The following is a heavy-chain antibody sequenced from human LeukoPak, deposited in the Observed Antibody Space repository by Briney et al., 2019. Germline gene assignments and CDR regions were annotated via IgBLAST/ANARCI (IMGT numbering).Heavy chain of an antibody. CDR3: ARDSLYCSGCSCYPGYFDY. CDR1: GFIFSSYS. J-gene: IGHJ4*02. Sequence: GGSLRLSCTASGFIFSSYSMIWVRQAPGKGLEWVSSISSSSSYIYYADSVKGRFTISRDNAKNSLYLQMNSLRAEDTAVYYCARDSLYCSGCSCYPGYFDYWGQGTLVTVSS. D-gene: IGHD2-15*01. V-gene: IGHV3-21*01. CDR2: ISSSSSYI.